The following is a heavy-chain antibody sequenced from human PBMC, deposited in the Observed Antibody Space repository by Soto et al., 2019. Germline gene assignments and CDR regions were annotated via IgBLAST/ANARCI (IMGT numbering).Heavy chain of an antibody. Sequence: VQLVQSGGGLVQPGGSLRLSCAASGFTFSTSWMHWVRQAPGKGLVWVSRVNGDGSTTAYADSAKGRYTISRDNAKNTLYLQLNSLRAEDTAIYYCARDTKWGSGRFDPWGQGTLVTVSS. D-gene: IGHD3-10*01. CDR2: VNGDGSTT. CDR1: GFTFSTSW. CDR3: ARDTKWGSGRFDP. V-gene: IGHV3-74*01. J-gene: IGHJ5*02.